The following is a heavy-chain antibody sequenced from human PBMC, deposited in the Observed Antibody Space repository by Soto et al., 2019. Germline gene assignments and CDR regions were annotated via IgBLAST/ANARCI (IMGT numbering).Heavy chain of an antibody. CDR3: ARMETFGSLNWLDP. J-gene: IGHJ5*02. CDR1: GYSFTNND. Sequence: GDSVRVSCKASGYSFTNNDVSWVRQATGQGLEWMGWMNPGSGDTGYAQKFQGRVTMTRDISIATAYMELSSLRSDDTAIYYCARMETFGSLNWLDPCGQGTLVTV. D-gene: IGHD3-16*01. V-gene: IGHV1-8*01. CDR2: MNPGSGDT.